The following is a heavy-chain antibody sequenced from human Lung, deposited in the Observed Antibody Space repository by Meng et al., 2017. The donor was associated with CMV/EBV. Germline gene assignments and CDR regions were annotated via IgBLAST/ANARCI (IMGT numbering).Heavy chain of an antibody. CDR1: GGTFSSYA. CDR2: IIPIFGTA. Sequence: SCKASGGTFSSYAISWVRQAPGQGLEWMGGIIPIFGTANYAQKFQGRVTITTDEPTSTAYMELSSLRSEDTAVYYCARGPEELYYFDYWGQGTLVTVSS. J-gene: IGHJ4*02. D-gene: IGHD1-26*01. CDR3: ARGPEELYYFDY. V-gene: IGHV1-69*05.